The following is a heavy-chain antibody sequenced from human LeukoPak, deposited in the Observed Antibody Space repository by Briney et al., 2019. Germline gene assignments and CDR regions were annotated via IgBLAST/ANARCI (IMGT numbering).Heavy chain of an antibody. CDR1: GGSISSYY. J-gene: IGHJ4*02. CDR2: IYYSGST. Sequence: LETLSLTCTVSGGSISSYYWSWIRQPPGKGLEWIGYIYYSGSTDYNPSLKSRVTISVDTSKNQFSLKLSSVTAADTAVYYCARGRMDTAMVTAFDFWGQGTLVTVSS. V-gene: IGHV4-59*12. D-gene: IGHD5-18*01. CDR3: ARGRMDTAMVTAFDF.